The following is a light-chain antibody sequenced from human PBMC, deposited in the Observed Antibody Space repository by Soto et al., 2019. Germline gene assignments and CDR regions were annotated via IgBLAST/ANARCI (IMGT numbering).Light chain of an antibody. CDR3: QQAASFPIT. CDR1: QGVSTC. V-gene: IGKV1-12*01. CDR2: TAA. J-gene: IGKJ5*01. Sequence: DIQMTQSPSSVSASVGDRVTITCRVSQGVSTCLAWYQQKPGKAPNPLLYTAASLQNRVPSRFSGSGSGTDFTLTLNGLQPEDFAPYYCQQAASFPITFGQATRLE.